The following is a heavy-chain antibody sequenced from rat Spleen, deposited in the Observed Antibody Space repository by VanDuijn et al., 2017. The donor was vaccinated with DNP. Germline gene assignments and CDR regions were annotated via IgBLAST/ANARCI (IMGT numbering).Heavy chain of an antibody. CDR1: GFTFSYYW. J-gene: IGHJ2*01. D-gene: IGHD1-11*01. CDR2: ITSGSGTT. V-gene: IGHV5-31*01. CDR3: AKAGGYSPWYFDY. Sequence: EVQLVESGGDLVQPGRSLKLSCVASGFTFSYYWMAWIRQVPGKGLEWIASITSGSGTTSYPDSVKGRFTISRDDAKDTLSLQMDSLRSEETATYYCAKAGGYSPWYFDYWGQGVMVTVSS.